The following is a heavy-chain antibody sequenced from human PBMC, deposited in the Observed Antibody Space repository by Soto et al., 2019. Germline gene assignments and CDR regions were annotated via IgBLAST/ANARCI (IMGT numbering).Heavy chain of an antibody. Sequence: GSLRLSCAASGFTVSSNYMSWVRQAPGKGLEWVSVIYSGGSTYYADSVKGRFTISRDNSKNTLYLQMNSLRAEDTAVYYCARDTAMVTRYYYYYMDVWGKGTTVTVSS. D-gene: IGHD5-18*01. J-gene: IGHJ6*03. CDR3: ARDTAMVTRYYYYYMDV. V-gene: IGHV3-66*01. CDR1: GFTVSSNY. CDR2: IYSGGST.